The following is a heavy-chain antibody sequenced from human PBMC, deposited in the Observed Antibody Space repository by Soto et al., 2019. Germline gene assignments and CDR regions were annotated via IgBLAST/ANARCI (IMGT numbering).Heavy chain of an antibody. CDR2: IYYSGSA. CDR3: ARGVGFGYYYYHMDL. D-gene: IGHD3-10*01. CDR1: GDSVTSVSDY. Sequence: PSETLSLTCTVSGDSVTSVSDYWSWIRQPPGKGLEWIGYIYYSGSADYNPSLRSRVTISIDTSKNQFSLKLTSVTAADTAVYYCARGVGFGYYYYHMDLWGQGTTVTSP. J-gene: IGHJ6*02. V-gene: IGHV4-61*01.